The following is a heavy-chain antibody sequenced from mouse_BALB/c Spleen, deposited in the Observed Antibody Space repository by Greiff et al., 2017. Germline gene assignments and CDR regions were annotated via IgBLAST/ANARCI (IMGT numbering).Heavy chain of an antibody. Sequence: EVKVEESGGGLVQPGGSMKLSCVASGFTFSNYWMNWVRQSPEKGLEWVAEIRLKSNNYATHYAESVKGRFTISRDDSKSSVYLQMNNLRAEDTGIDYCTPENYSYWGQGTLVTVSA. CDR2: IRLKSNNYAT. D-gene: IGHD1-1*02. CDR1: GFTFSNYW. V-gene: IGHV6-6*02. J-gene: IGHJ3*01. CDR3: TPENYSY.